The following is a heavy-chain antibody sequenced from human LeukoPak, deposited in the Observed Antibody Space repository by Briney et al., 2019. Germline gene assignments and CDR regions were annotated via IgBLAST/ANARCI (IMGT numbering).Heavy chain of an antibody. V-gene: IGHV4-61*02. J-gene: IGHJ6*03. Sequence: PSQTLSLTCTVSGGSISSGSYSWSWIRQPAGKGLEWIGRIYTSGSTNYNPSLKSRVTISVDTSKNQFSLKLSSVTAADTAVYYCAREMWDIVVVPAAIDYYYYYMDVWGKGTTVTVSS. CDR1: GGSISSGSYS. D-gene: IGHD2-2*02. CDR2: IYTSGST. CDR3: AREMWDIVVVPAAIDYYYYYMDV.